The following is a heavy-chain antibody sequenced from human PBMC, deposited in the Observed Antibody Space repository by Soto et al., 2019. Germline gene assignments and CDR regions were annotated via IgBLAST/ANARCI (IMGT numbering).Heavy chain of an antibody. Sequence: QVQLQESGPGLVKPSQTLSLTCTVSGGSISSGGYYWSWIRQHPGKGLEWIGYIYYSGSTYYNPSLKSRVTIXXDXSXXQFSLKLSSVTAADTAVYYCARAPRSSWYFNWFDPWGQGTLVTVSS. J-gene: IGHJ5*02. CDR2: IYYSGST. V-gene: IGHV4-31*03. CDR1: GGSISSGGYY. CDR3: ARAPRSSWYFNWFDP. D-gene: IGHD6-13*01.